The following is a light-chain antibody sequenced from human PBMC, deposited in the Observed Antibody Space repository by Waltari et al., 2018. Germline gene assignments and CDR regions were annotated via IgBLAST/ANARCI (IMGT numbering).Light chain of an antibody. CDR3: QQTNSVPLT. Sequence: DIQMTQSPSSLSASVGDRVTISCRASHNITTYLNWYQQKPGKAPNLLIYAASTLQSGVPSRFSDSGSGTEFILTISSLRPEDFATYYCQQTNSVPLTFGGGTKVESK. CDR1: HNITTY. CDR2: AAS. V-gene: IGKV1-39*01. J-gene: IGKJ4*01.